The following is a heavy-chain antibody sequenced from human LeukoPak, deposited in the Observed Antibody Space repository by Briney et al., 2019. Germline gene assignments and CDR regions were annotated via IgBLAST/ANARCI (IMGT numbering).Heavy chain of an antibody. CDR1: GFTFSSYN. CDR3: VRIPNSANFPNWFDP. CDR2: ISGNSGYI. J-gene: IGHJ5*02. Sequence: GGSLRLSCAASGFTFSSYNMSWVRLAPEKGLEWISSISGNSGYISYADSVKGRFTVSRDNAKNSLYLQMNSLRADDTAVYYCVRIPNSANFPNWFDPWGQGTLVTVSS. D-gene: IGHD2/OR15-2a*01. V-gene: IGHV3-21*01.